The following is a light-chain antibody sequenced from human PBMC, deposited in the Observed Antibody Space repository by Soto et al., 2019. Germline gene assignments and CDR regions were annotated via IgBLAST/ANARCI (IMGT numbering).Light chain of an antibody. J-gene: IGKJ3*01. CDR1: QTVCSTC. CDR2: GAS. Sequence: EIVLTQSPGTLSLSPGERATLSCRTSQTVCSTCLAWYQQKPGQAPRLLISGASNRATGIPDRFSGSGSGTDLTLTITRLEPEDFAVYYCQQYGGSPGFTFGPGTKVDIK. V-gene: IGKV3-20*01. CDR3: QQYGGSPGFT.